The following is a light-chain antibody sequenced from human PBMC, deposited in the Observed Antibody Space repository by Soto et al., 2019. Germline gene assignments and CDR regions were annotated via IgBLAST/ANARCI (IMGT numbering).Light chain of an antibody. CDR3: QQYGSSPPYT. CDR1: HSVSSTY. Sequence: EIVLTQSPGTLYFSPGEGATLSCRASHSVSSTYLAWYQQKPGQAPRLLIYGASSRATGIPDRFSGSGSGTDFTLTISRLEPEDFAVYYCQQYGSSPPYTFGQGTKLEIK. V-gene: IGKV3-20*01. J-gene: IGKJ2*01. CDR2: GAS.